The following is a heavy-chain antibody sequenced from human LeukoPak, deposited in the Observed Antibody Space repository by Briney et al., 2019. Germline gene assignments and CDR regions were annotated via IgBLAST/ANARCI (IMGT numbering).Heavy chain of an antibody. CDR2: IHISGST. CDR3: AKEGMIQGVIDY. Sequence: IPSETLSLTCTVSGASISSYYWSWIRQPAGKGLEWIGHIHISGSTNYNPSLKSRVIMSLDTSKNQFSLKLNSVTAADTAVYYCAKEGMIQGVIDYWGQGALVTVSS. D-gene: IGHD3-10*01. CDR1: GASISSYY. J-gene: IGHJ4*02. V-gene: IGHV4-4*07.